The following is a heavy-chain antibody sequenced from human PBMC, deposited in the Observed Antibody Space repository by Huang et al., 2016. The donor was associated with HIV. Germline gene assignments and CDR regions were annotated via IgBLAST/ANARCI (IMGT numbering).Heavy chain of an antibody. Sequence: EVQLVQSGAEVKKPGESLKISCTGSGYSFSIYWIAWVRQMPGKGLEWIGLIHPVEAKSTHSPAFEGHVSISVDKSINTVYLHWSSLKASDTAIYYCAKGRRAFDVWGQGTWVTVSS. J-gene: IGHJ3*01. V-gene: IGHV5-51*03. CDR2: IHPVEAKS. CDR1: GYSFSIYW. CDR3: AKGRRAFDV.